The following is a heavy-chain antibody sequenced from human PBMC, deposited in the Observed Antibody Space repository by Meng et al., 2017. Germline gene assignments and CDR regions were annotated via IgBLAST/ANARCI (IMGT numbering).Heavy chain of an antibody. V-gene: IGHV5-51*01. CDR2: IYPGDSDT. D-gene: IGHD6-19*01. Sequence: GEALKISCKGSGYSLTSYWIGWVRQMPGKGLEWMGIIYPGDSDTRYSPSFQGQVTISADKSISTAYLQWSSLKASDTAMYYCARHLSSGWYDRGAFDIWGQGAMVTVSS. CDR1: GYSLTSYW. J-gene: IGHJ3*02. CDR3: ARHLSSGWYDRGAFDI.